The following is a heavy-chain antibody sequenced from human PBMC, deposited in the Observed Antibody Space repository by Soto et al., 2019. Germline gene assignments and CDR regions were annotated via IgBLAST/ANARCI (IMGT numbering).Heavy chain of an antibody. V-gene: IGHV3-13*04. CDR1: GFTFSSYD. J-gene: IGHJ6*02. Sequence: EVQLVESGGGLVQPGGSLRLSCAASGFTFSSYDMHWVRQATGKGLEWVSAIGTAGDTYYPGSVKGRFTISRENAKKSLYLQMISQRAGDTAVYYCARGRRYCSGGSCSGYYGMDVWGQGPTVTVSS. CDR2: IGTAGDT. CDR3: ARGRRYCSGGSCSGYYGMDV. D-gene: IGHD2-15*01.